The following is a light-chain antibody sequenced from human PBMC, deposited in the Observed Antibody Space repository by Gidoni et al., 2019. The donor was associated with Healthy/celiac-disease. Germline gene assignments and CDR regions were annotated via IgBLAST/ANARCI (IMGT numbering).Light chain of an antibody. V-gene: IGKV3-11*01. CDR3: QQRSTPLT. Sequence: EIVLTQSPATLSLSPGERATLSCRASQSVSSYLAWYQQKPGQAPRLLIYDASNRATGIPARFSGSGSGTDFTLTISSLEPEDFAVYYCQQRSTPLTFGRGTKVEIK. CDR2: DAS. J-gene: IGKJ4*01. CDR1: QSVSSY.